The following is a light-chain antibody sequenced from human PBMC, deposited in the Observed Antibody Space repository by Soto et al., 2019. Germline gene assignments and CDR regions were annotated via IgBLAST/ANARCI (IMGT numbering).Light chain of an antibody. J-gene: IGKJ5*01. CDR2: GAS. CDR1: QSISTY. V-gene: IGKV1-8*01. Sequence: AIRMTQSPSSLSAATGDRVTITCRASQSISTYLAWYQQKPGKAPKLLIYGASTLQSGVPSRFSGSGSGTDFTLTISCLQSEDFATYYCQQYYSNVQITFGQGTRREIK. CDR3: QQYYSNVQIT.